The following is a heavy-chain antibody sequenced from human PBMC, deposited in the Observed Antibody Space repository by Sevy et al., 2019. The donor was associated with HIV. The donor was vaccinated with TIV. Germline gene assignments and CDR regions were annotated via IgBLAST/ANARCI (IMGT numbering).Heavy chain of an antibody. CDR1: GDTFTNNY. J-gene: IGHJ4*02. V-gene: IGHV1-46*01. Sequence: ASVKVSCKASGDTFTNNYMHWVRQAPGQGLEWMGIIDPSAGNASYGQKFQGRVTMTRDTSTSTLYMDLSSLRSEDTAVYYCVRADPAQHFDSWGQGTLVTVSS. CDR3: VRADPAQHFDS. CDR2: IDPSAGNA.